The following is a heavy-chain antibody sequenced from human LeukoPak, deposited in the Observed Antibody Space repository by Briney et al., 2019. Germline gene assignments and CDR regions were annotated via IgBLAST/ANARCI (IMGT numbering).Heavy chain of an antibody. J-gene: IGHJ6*02. CDR2: INPNSGGT. CDR1: GYTFTSYC. D-gene: IGHD2-15*01. Sequence: ASETVSCTASGYTFTSYCMHWVRQGPRPGLEWMGWINPNSGGTNYAQKFHGRVTMTRDTSFSAAYMELSRLRSDDTAVYYCARDLRYCSGGSCYQYGMDVWAKGPRSPSP. CDR3: ARDLRYCSGGSCYQYGMDV. V-gene: IGHV1-2*02.